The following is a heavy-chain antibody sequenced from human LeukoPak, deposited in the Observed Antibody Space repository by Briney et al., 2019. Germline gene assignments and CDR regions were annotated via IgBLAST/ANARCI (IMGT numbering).Heavy chain of an antibody. CDR2: ISSSGSTI. CDR1: GFTFSDYY. CDR3: ARDLRHLLFVCHDY. J-gene: IGHJ4*02. V-gene: IGHV3-11*01. Sequence: GGSLRLSCAASGFTFSDYYMSWIRQAPGKGVEWVSYISSSGSTIYYADSVKGRFTISRDNAKNSQYLQMNSLRAEDTAVYYCARDLRHLLFVCHDYWGQGTLVTVSS. D-gene: IGHD2-21*02.